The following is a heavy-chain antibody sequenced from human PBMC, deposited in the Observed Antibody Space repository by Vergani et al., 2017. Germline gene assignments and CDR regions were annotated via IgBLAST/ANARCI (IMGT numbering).Heavy chain of an antibody. CDR3: ARDLGEYSGSSADFDY. J-gene: IGHJ4*02. Sequence: QVQLVQSGAEVKKPGASVKVSCKASGYTFTSYGISWVRQAPGQGLEWMGIINPSGGSTSYAQKFQGRVTMTRDTSTSTVYMELSSLRSEDTAVYYCARDLGEYSGSSADFDYWGQGTLVTVSS. D-gene: IGHD1-26*01. CDR2: INPSGGST. CDR1: GYTFTSYG. V-gene: IGHV1-46*03.